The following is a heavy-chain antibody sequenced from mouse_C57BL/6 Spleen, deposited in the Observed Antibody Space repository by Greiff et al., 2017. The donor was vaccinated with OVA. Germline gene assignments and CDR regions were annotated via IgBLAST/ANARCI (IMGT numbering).Heavy chain of an antibody. CDR1: GFTFSSYA. D-gene: IGHD1-1*01. Sequence: DVQLVASGGGLVQPGGSLKLSCAASGFTFSSYAMSLVRQTPVKRLEWVATISDGGSYTYYPDNVKGRFTISKDNAKNNLYLQMRHLKSEDTAMYYCAREDYGSSYFDYWGQGTTLTVSS. J-gene: IGHJ2*01. CDR2: ISDGGSYT. V-gene: IGHV5-4*01. CDR3: AREDYGSSYFDY.